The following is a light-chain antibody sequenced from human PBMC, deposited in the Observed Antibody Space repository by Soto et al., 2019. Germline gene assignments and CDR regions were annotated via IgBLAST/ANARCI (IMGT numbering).Light chain of an antibody. V-gene: IGKV3-20*01. J-gene: IGKJ5*01. CDR1: QSVSSNY. CDR3: QQYNYWPPLT. CDR2: GAS. Sequence: EIVMTQSPGTLSLCPGETATLSCRASQSVSSNYVAWFHQKPGQAPRLLIYGASSRATGVPDRFSASGSGTDFTLTISRLEPEDFAVYYCQQYNYWPPLTLGQGTRLEI.